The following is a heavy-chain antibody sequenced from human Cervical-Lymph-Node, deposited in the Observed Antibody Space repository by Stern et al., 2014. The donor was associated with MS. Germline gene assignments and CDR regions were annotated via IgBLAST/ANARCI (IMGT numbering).Heavy chain of an antibody. V-gene: IGHV1-2*02. J-gene: IGHJ4*02. D-gene: IGHD4-11*01. CDR3: ARDLADYRYYFDS. CDR2: INPATGAT. CDR1: GYSFTDYY. Sequence: QVQLVESGTYVTKPGASAKGSCEASGYSFTDYYIHWVRQAPGQGLEWMGWINPATGATTYAQNFEGRVTMTRDTSITTAYMELSRLSSDDTAVYYCARDLADYRYYFDSWGPGTLVTVSS.